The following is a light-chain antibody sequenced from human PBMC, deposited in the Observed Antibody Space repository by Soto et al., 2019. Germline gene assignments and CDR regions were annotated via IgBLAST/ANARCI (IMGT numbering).Light chain of an antibody. Sequence: EIVMTQSPSTLSVSPGERATLSCRASQSVNINLAWYQQKPGQAPRLLIYGTSTRATGVPARFSGSGSGTEFTLTISNLQSEDFAVYYCQQYNDLPPLTFGGGTNVDIK. CDR3: QQYNDLPPLT. V-gene: IGKV3-15*01. CDR1: QSVNIN. J-gene: IGKJ4*01. CDR2: GTS.